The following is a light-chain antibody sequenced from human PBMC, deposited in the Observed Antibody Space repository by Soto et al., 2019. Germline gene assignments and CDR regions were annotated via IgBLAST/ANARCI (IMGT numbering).Light chain of an antibody. Sequence: EIVLTQSPGTLSLSPGERATLSCRASQSVSRNYLAWYHHKPGQAPTLLIYGASRRTPGIPDRFSGRGSGTDFTLTISGLEPEDFAVYYCQQYGDSPRTFGQGTKVEIK. CDR1: QSVSRNY. J-gene: IGKJ1*01. CDR3: QQYGDSPRT. CDR2: GAS. V-gene: IGKV3-20*01.